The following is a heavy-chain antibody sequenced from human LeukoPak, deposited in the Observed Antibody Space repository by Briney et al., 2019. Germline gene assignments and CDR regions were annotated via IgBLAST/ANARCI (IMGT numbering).Heavy chain of an antibody. CDR2: ISSSGSTI. Sequence: GGTLRLSCAASGFTFSSYGMSWVRQAPGKGLEWVSAISSSGSTIYYADSVKGRFTISRDNAKNALYLQMNSLRAEDTAVYYCAELGITMIGGVWGKGTTVTISS. CDR1: GFTFSSYG. V-gene: IGHV3-48*04. D-gene: IGHD3-10*02. CDR3: AELGITMIGGV. J-gene: IGHJ6*04.